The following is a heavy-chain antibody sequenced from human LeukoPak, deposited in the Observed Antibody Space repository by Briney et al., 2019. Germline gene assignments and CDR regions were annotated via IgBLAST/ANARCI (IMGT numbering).Heavy chain of an antibody. V-gene: IGHV3-23*01. D-gene: IGHD3-9*01. CDR3: ARSRTGFDYQVEY. Sequence: PGGSLRLSCAASGFTFNNCEMNWVRQAPGKGLEWVSTIRNSGISTYYADSVKGRFTISRDGSKSTVFLLMNSLRAEDTAIYYCARSRTGFDYQVEYWGQGTLVTVSS. CDR2: IRNSGIST. J-gene: IGHJ4*02. CDR1: GFTFNNCE.